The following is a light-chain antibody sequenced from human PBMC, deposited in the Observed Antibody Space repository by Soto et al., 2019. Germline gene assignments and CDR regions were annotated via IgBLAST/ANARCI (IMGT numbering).Light chain of an antibody. CDR3: LLDFSYFWA. CDR2: AAS. Sequence: IDVIHSPSSLSASVGDRVTITCRASQGIRSALGWYQQKPGKVPKLLIYAASTLQSGVPSRFSGSGSGTDFTLTISSLQPEDFATYYCLLDFSYFWAFGQGTKVDIK. CDR1: QGIRSA. J-gene: IGKJ1*01. V-gene: IGKV1-6*01.